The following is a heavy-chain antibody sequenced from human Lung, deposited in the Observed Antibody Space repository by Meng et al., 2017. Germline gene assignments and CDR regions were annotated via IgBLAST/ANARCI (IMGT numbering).Heavy chain of an antibody. CDR3: ARGPTTMAHDFDY. V-gene: IGHV4-34*01. CDR2: INHSGST. J-gene: IGHJ4*02. CDR1: GGSFSDYY. D-gene: IGHD4-11*01. Sequence: SETLSLTCVVSGGSFSDYYWSWIRQPPGKGLEWIGEINHSGSTNYNPSLESRATISVDTSQNNLSLTLSSVTAADSAVYSCARGPTTMAHDFDYWGQGTLVTVSS.